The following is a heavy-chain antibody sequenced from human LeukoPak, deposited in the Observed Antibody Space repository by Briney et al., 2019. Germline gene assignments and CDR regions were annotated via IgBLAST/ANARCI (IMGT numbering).Heavy chain of an antibody. Sequence: ASGKVSCKASGYTFTSYGISWVRQAPGQGLEWMGWISAYNGNTNYAQKLQGRVTMTTDTSTSTAYMELRSPRSDDTAVYYCARDGYCSSTSCLIMDVWGQGTTVTVSS. D-gene: IGHD2-2*03. CDR1: GYTFTSYG. J-gene: IGHJ6*02. CDR2: ISAYNGNT. V-gene: IGHV1-18*01. CDR3: ARDGYCSSTSCLIMDV.